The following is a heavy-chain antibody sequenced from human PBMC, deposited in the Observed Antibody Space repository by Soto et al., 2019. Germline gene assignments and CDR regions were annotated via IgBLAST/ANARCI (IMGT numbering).Heavy chain of an antibody. V-gene: IGHV1-46*01. D-gene: IGHD2-2*01. CDR1: GYTFTSYY. CDR2: INPSGGST. J-gene: IGHJ6*02. CDR3: ARDITAQYCSSTSCYERNTNYYYYGMDV. Sequence: ASVKVSCKASGYTFTSYYMHWVRQAPGQGLEWMGIINPSGGSTSYAQKFQGRVTMTRDTSTSTVYMELSSLRSEDTAVYYCARDITAQYCSSTSCYERNTNYYYYGMDVWGQGTTVTSP.